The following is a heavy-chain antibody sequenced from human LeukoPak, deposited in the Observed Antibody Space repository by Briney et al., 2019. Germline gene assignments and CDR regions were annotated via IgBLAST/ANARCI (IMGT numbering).Heavy chain of an antibody. V-gene: IGHV4-30-2*01. J-gene: IGHJ4*02. CDR3: ARGSTVAVGSNFDY. D-gene: IGHD6-19*01. CDR2: INHSGST. CDR1: GGSISSGGYS. Sequence: SETLSLTCAVSGGSISSGGYSWSWIRQPPGKGLEWIGYINHSGSTNYNPSLKSRVTISVDTSKNQFSLKLSSVTAADTAVYYCARGSTVAVGSNFDYWGQGTLVTVSS.